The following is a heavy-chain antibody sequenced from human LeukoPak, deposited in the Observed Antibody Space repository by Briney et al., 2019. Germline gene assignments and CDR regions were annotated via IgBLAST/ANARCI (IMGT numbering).Heavy chain of an antibody. D-gene: IGHD6-19*01. J-gene: IGHJ5*02. V-gene: IGHV4-61*02. CDR3: ARGLGYIAVATSGNWFDP. CDR1: GGSISSGSYY. CDR2: IYTSGST. Sequence: KPSETLSLTCTVSGGSISSGSYYWSWIRQPAGKGLEWIGRIYTSGSTNYNPSLKSRVTISVDTSKNQFSLKLSSVTAADTAVYYCARGLGYIAVATSGNWFDPWGQGTLVTVSS.